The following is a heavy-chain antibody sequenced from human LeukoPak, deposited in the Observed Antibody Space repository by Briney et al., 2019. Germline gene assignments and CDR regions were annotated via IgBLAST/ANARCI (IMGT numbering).Heavy chain of an antibody. D-gene: IGHD3-10*01. V-gene: IGHV3-48*03. CDR3: ARGGSRGSFDY. J-gene: IGHJ4*02. CDR2: ISGSDSTM. Sequence: GGSLRLSCSASGFTFRSYEMNWVRQAPGKGLEWISYISGSDSTMYYADSVKGRFTISRDIAKNSLYLQMKSLRAEDTAVYYCARGGSRGSFDYWGQGTLVTVSS. CDR1: GFTFRSYE.